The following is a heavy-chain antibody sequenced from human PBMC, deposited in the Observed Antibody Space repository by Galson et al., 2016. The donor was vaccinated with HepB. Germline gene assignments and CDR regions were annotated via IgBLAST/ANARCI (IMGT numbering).Heavy chain of an antibody. CDR3: ARVVGSRSGWYSQTNYYYYAMDV. V-gene: IGHV4-61*08. CDR1: GGSVSGGDYY. D-gene: IGHD6-19*01. CDR2: CYYRGST. Sequence: SETLSLTCTVSGGSVSGGDYYWSWMRQPPGKGLEWIGYCYYRGSTNYNPSLKSRLTMSVDTSKNQFSLNLRSVTAADTAVYYCARVVGSRSGWYSQTNYYYYAMDVWGQGTTVTVSS. J-gene: IGHJ6*02.